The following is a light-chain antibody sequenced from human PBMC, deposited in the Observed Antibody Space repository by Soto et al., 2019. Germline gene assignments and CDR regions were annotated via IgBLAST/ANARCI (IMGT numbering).Light chain of an antibody. CDR1: QSVSSSY. CDR3: QQYGVSPRT. CDR2: GAS. Sequence: ILLTQSPDTLSLSPGERATLSCRASQSVSSSYLAWYQQRPGQAPRLLIYGASSRATGIPDRFSGSGSGTDFSLTISRLEPEDFAVYYCQQYGVSPRTFGQGTKV. V-gene: IGKV3-20*01. J-gene: IGKJ1*01.